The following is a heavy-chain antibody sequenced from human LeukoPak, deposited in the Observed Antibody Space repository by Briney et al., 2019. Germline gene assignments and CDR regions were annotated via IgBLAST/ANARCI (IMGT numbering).Heavy chain of an antibody. CDR2: ISGSGGST. Sequence: PGGSLRLSCAASRFTFSTYAMSWVRQAPGKGLEWVSVISGSGGSTYYADSVNGRFTISRDNSKNTLYLQMNSLRVDDTAVYYCARGGDFWSGYSRGYYMDVWGKGTTVTVSS. CDR3: ARGGDFWSGYSRGYYMDV. J-gene: IGHJ6*03. CDR1: RFTFSTYA. V-gene: IGHV3-23*01. D-gene: IGHD3-3*01.